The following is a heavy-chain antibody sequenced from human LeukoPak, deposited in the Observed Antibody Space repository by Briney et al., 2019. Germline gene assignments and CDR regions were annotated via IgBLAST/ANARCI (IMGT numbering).Heavy chain of an antibody. V-gene: IGHV3-72*01. CDR2: SRDKASRYTT. CDR3: ARGFCSGGTCYSGTH. D-gene: IGHD2-15*01. J-gene: IGHJ4*02. CDR1: GFTSSDHY. Sequence: GGSLRLSCAASGFTSSDHYMDWIRQAPGKGLEWVGRSRDKASRYTTEYAASAEGRFIRTRDDLKNSLYLQLNSLSTEDTAVYYCARGFCSGGTCYSGTHWGQGTLVTVSS.